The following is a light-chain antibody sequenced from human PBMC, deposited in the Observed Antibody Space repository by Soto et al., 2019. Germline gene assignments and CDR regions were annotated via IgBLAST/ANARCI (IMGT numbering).Light chain of an antibody. CDR3: HQYGSSPRT. V-gene: IGKV3-20*01. J-gene: IGKJ1*01. CDR2: GAS. CDR1: QTVSSSN. Sequence: EIVLTQSPGTLSLSPGERATLSCRASQTVSSSNLAWYQQKPGQAPKVLIYGASSRATGIPDRFSGSGSGTDFTLTLSRLEPEDFAVYYCHQYGSSPRTFGQGTKVEIK.